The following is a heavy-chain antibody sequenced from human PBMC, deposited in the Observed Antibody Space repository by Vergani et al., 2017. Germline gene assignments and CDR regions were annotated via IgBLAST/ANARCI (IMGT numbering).Heavy chain of an antibody. CDR1: GGTFSSYA. CDR3: ARAKGPDDFWSGYYGLYFDY. CDR2: IIPIFGTA. V-gene: IGHV1-69*13. J-gene: IGHJ4*02. D-gene: IGHD3-3*01. Sequence: QVQLVQSGAEVKKPGSSVKVSCKASGGTFSSYAISWVRQAPGQGLEWMGGIIPIFGTANYAQEFQGRVTITADESTSTAYMELSRLRSEDTAVYYCARAKGPDDFWSGYYGLYFDYWGQGTRVTVSS.